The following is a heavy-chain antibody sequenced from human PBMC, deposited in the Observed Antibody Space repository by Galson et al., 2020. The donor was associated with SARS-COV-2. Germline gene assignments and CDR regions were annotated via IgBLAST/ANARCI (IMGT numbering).Heavy chain of an antibody. Sequence: GGSLRLSCAASGFTFSSYAMHWVRQAPGKGLEWVAVISYDGSNKYYADSVKGRFTISRDNSKNTLYLQMNSLRAEDTAVYYCARAGYSGYALDYWGQGTLVTVSS. J-gene: IGHJ4*02. CDR3: ARAGYSGYALDY. V-gene: IGHV3-30*04. CDR2: ISYDGSNK. D-gene: IGHD5-12*01. CDR1: GFTFSSYA.